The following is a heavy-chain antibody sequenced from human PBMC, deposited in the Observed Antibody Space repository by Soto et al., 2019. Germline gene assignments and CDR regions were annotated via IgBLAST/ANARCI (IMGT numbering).Heavy chain of an antibody. J-gene: IGHJ4*02. CDR3: ARVVSSSWALYFDY. CDR2: ISSSSSYI. V-gene: IGHV3-21*01. D-gene: IGHD6-13*01. Sequence: SLRLSCAASGFTFSSYSMNWVRQAPGKGLEWVSSISSSSSYIYYADSVKGRFTISRDNAKNSLYLQMNSLRAEDTAVYYCARVVSSSWALYFDYWGQGTLVTVSS. CDR1: GFTFSSYS.